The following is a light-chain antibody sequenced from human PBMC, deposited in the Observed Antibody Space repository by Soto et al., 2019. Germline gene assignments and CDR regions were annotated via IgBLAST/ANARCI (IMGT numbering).Light chain of an antibody. CDR1: SSNIGAGYD. V-gene: IGLV1-40*01. CDR2: GHS. Sequence: HSELTQRPAVSGAPGQKVTISCTGSSSNIGAGYDVNWYHQLPGTAPKLLIHGHSNRHSGVPDRFSGSQSGTSVSLAIIGLQAEDEADYFCQSYDSSLSGYVFGTRTNVTVL. CDR3: QSYDSSLSGYV. J-gene: IGLJ1*01.